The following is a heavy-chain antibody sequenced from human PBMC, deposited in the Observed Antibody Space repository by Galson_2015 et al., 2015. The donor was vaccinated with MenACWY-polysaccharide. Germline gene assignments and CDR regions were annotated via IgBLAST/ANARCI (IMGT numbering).Heavy chain of an antibody. CDR1: GFTFSSYE. V-gene: IGHV3-48*03. D-gene: IGHD6-13*01. CDR2: ISSSGSTI. CDR3: AREYSSSLGYYYYGMDV. J-gene: IGHJ6*02. Sequence: SLRLSCAASGFTFSSYEMNWVRQVPGKGLEWVSYISSSGSTIYYADSVKGRFTISRDNAKNSLYLQMNSLRAEDTAVYYCAREYSSSLGYYYYGMDVWGQGTTVTVSS.